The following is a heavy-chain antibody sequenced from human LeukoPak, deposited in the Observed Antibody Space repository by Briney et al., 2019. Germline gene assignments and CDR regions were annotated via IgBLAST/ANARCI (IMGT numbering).Heavy chain of an antibody. CDR1: GFTFSSYA. CDR2: ISATGGST. J-gene: IGHJ4*02. CDR3: AKDRSYDFWSGQANFDY. D-gene: IGHD3-3*01. Sequence: GGSLRLSCAASGFTFSSYAMSWIRQAPGKGLEWVSAISATGGSTYYADSVKGRFTISRDSSKNTLSLQMNSLRAEDTAVYYCAKDRSYDFWSGQANFDYWGQGMLVTVSS. V-gene: IGHV3-23*01.